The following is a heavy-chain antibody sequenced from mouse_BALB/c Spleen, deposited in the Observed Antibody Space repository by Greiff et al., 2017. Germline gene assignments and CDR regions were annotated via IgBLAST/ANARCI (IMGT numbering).Heavy chain of an antibody. CDR2: IWSGGST. V-gene: IGHV2-4-1*01. J-gene: IGHJ3*01. CDR3: AREPITTAAY. CDR1: GFSLTSYG. Sequence: QVQLQQSGPGLVQPSQSLSITCTVSGFSLTSYGVHWVRQSPGKGLEWLGVIWSGGSTNYNSALMSRLSISKDNSKSQVFLKMNSLQTDDTAMYYCAREPITTAAYWGQGTLVTVSA. D-gene: IGHD1-2*01.